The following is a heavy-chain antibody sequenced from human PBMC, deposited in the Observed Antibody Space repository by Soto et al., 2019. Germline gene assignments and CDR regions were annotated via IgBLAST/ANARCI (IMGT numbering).Heavy chain of an antibody. V-gene: IGHV3-23*01. Sequence: VQLLESGGDLVHPGGSLRLSCAASGFAVSSHPMSWVRQAPERGLEWVSGISDGGDLTYNADSVKGRFTISRDNPKNILFLQMNSLRAEDTALYYCARRAFGSSRSFDLCGQGTMFTVSS. CDR1: GFAVSSHP. CDR3: ARRAFGSSRSFDL. CDR2: ISDGGDLT. D-gene: IGHD6-6*01. J-gene: IGHJ3*01.